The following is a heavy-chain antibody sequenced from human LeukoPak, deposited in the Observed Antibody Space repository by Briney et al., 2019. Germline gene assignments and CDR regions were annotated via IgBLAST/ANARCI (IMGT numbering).Heavy chain of an antibody. J-gene: IGHJ4*02. CDR2: IYTSGST. CDR3: ARGATMVRGVIITFDY. Sequence: SETLSLTCTVSGGSISSGSYYWSWIRQPAGKGLEWIGRIYTSGSTNYNPSLKSRVTISVDTSKNQFSLKLSSVTAADTAVYYCARGATMVRGVIITFDYWGQGTLVTVSS. V-gene: IGHV4-61*02. D-gene: IGHD3-10*01. CDR1: GGSISSGSYY.